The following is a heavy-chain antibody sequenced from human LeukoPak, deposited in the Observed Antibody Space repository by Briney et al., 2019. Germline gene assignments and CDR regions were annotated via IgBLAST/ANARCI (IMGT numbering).Heavy chain of an antibody. V-gene: IGHV4-59*01. CDR2: IYYSGST. CDR1: GGSISSYY. D-gene: IGHD5-18*01. CDR3: ARAATGVTPFDY. Sequence: SETLSLTCTVSGGSISSYYWSWIRQPPGKGLEWIGYIYYSGSTNYNPSLKSRVTISVDTSKNQLSLKLSSVTAADTAVYYCARAATGVTPFDYWGQGTLVTVSS. J-gene: IGHJ4*02.